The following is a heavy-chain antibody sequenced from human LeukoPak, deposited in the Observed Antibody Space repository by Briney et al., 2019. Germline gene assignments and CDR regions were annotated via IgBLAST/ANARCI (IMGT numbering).Heavy chain of an antibody. Sequence: SETLSLTCTVSGGSISSYYWSWIRQPPGKGLEWIGYIYYSGSTNYNPSLKSRVTISVDTSKNQFSLKLSSVTAADTAVYYCARDGNPNWNYSYYYYYMDVWGKGTTVTVSS. CDR3: ARDGNPNWNYSYYYYYMDV. J-gene: IGHJ6*03. V-gene: IGHV4-59*12. D-gene: IGHD1-7*01. CDR2: IYYSGST. CDR1: GGSISSYY.